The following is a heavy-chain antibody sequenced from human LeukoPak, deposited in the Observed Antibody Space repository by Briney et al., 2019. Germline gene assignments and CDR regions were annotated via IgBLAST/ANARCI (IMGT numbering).Heavy chain of an antibody. D-gene: IGHD2-8*01. CDR1: GYSINSGYY. J-gene: IGHJ5*01. V-gene: IGHV4-61*01. CDR3: ARAVLATKSEHWFDS. Sequence: PSETLSLTCTVSGYSINSGYYWGWIRQPPGKGLEWIGYIYYTGSTNYNSSLKSRVTISVDTSKNQFSLNLSSVTAADTAMYYCARAVLATKSEHWFDSWGQGTLVTVSS. CDR2: IYYTGST.